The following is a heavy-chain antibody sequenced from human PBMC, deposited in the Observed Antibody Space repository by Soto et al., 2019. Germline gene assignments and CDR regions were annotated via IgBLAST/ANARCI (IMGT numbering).Heavy chain of an antibody. Sequence: SETLSLTCSVSGGSISSSSYFWGWIRQPPGKVLEWIVSIYYSGSTYYNPSLKSRVTLSLDTSNNQFSLKLSSVTASDTAVYYCARHPSDFWFDPWGQGTLVTVS. CDR2: IYYSGST. J-gene: IGHJ5*02. CDR1: GGSISSSSYF. V-gene: IGHV4-39*01. CDR3: ARHPSDFWFDP. D-gene: IGHD2-21*02.